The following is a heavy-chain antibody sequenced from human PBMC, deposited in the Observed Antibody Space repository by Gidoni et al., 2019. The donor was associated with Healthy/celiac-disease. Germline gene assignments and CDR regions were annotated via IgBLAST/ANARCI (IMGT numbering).Heavy chain of an antibody. CDR3: AKIGHYYDSSGYSDFDY. Sequence: EVQLVESGGGLVQPGRSLRLSCAASGFTFDDYAMHWVRQAPGKGLEWVSGISRNSGSIGYADSGKGRFTISRDNAKNSLYLQMNSLRAEDTALYYCAKIGHYYDSSGYSDFDYWGQGTLVTVSS. J-gene: IGHJ4*02. CDR1: GFTFDDYA. V-gene: IGHV3-9*01. D-gene: IGHD3-22*01. CDR2: ISRNSGSI.